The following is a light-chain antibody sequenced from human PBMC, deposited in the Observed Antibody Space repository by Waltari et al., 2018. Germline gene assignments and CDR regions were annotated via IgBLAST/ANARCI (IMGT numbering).Light chain of an antibody. CDR3: QQYNNWPRT. CDR2: GAS. J-gene: IGKJ1*01. V-gene: IGKV3-15*01. CDR1: QSVSSN. Sequence: EIVMTHSPATLSVSPGERATRSCRASQSVSSNLAWYQQKTGQAPRLLIYGASTRDTGIPARFSGSGSGTEFTLTISSLQYEDFAVYYCQQYNNWPRTFGQGTKVEIK.